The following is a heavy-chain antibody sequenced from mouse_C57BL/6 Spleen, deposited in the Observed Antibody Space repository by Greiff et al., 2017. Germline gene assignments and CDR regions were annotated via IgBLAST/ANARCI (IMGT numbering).Heavy chain of an antibody. CDR3: TLYYGSSSFAY. V-gene: IGHV14-4*01. J-gene: IGHJ3*01. D-gene: IGHD1-1*01. CDR2: IDPENGDT. Sequence: VQLKQSGAELVRPGASVKLSCTASGFNIKDDYMHWVKQRPEQGLEWIGWIDPENGDTEYASKFQGKAPITADTSSNPAYLQLSSLTSEDTAVYYCTLYYGSSSFAYWGQGTLVTVSA. CDR1: GFNIKDDY.